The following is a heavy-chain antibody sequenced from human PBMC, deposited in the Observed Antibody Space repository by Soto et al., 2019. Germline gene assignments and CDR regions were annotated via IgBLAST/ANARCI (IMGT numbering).Heavy chain of an antibody. CDR1: GGSISSYY. Sequence: PSETLSLTCTVSGGSISSYYWSWIRQPPGKGLEWIGYIYYSGSTNYNPSLKSRVTISVDTSKNQFSLKLSSVTAADTAVYYCARDSAVAGYGPFDYWGQGTLVTVSS. CDR2: IYYSGST. CDR3: ARDSAVAGYGPFDY. V-gene: IGHV4-59*01. D-gene: IGHD6-19*01. J-gene: IGHJ4*02.